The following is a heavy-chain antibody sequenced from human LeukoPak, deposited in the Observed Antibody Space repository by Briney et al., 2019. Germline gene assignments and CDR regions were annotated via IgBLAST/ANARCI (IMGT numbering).Heavy chain of an antibody. D-gene: IGHD3-22*01. CDR2: INHSGST. J-gene: IGHJ4*02. CDR3: ARGGYYYDSSGYYNYFDY. CDR1: GGSFSGYY. Sequence: PSETLSLTCAVYGGSFSGYYGRWIRQPPGRGREWIGEINHSGSTNYNPSLKTRVTISVATSKNTFSLKLSSVTAADTAVYYCARGGYYYDSSGYYNYFDYWGQGTLVTVSS. V-gene: IGHV4-34*01.